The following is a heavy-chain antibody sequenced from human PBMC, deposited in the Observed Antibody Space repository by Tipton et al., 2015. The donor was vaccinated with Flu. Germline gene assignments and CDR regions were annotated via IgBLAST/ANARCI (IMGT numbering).Heavy chain of an antibody. Sequence: SLRLSCTASGFTFGDYAMSWVRQAPGKGLEWVGFIRSKAYGGTTEYAASVKGRFTTSRDDSKSIAYLQMNSLKTEDTAVYYCTRDMIAVAGTFTFDYWGQGTLVTVSS. V-gene: IGHV3-49*04. J-gene: IGHJ4*02. CDR1: GFTFGDYA. D-gene: IGHD6-19*01. CDR3: TRDMIAVAGTFTFDY. CDR2: IRSKAYGGTT.